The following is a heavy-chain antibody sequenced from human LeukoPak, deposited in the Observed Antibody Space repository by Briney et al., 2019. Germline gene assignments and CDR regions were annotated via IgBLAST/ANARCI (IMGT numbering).Heavy chain of an antibody. D-gene: IGHD6-13*01. Sequence: GSLRLSCAASGFTFSGYWMSWVRQAPGKELEWIGHIYYSEYTNYNPSLNSRVTISVDTSKNQFSLKLSSVTAADTAVYYCARDTPAAGTFDYWGQGTLVTVSS. CDR3: ARDTPAAGTFDY. CDR2: IYYSEYT. J-gene: IGHJ4*02. CDR1: GFTFSGYW. V-gene: IGHV4-59*01.